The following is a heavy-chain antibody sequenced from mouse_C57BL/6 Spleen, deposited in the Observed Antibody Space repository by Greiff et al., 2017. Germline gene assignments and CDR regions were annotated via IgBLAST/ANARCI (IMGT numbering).Heavy chain of an antibody. V-gene: IGHV10-1*01. CDR2: IRSKSNNYAT. CDR1: GFSFNTYA. Sequence: GGGLVQPKGSLKLSCAASGFSFNTYAMNWVRQAPGKGLEWVTRIRSKSNNYATYYADSVKDRFTISSDDSESMLYLQMNNLKTEDTALYDCVRHAYYGSVYYAMDCWGQGTSVTVSS. D-gene: IGHD1-1*01. J-gene: IGHJ4*01. CDR3: VRHAYYGSVYYAMDC.